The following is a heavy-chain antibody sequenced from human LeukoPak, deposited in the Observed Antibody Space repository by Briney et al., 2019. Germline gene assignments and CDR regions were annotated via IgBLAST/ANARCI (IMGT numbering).Heavy chain of an antibody. V-gene: IGHV3-23*01. CDR1: GFTFSTYA. D-gene: IGHD3-10*01. J-gene: IGHJ4*02. Sequence: GGSLRLSCAASGFTFSTYAMSWVRQAPGKGLEWVSAISGSGGSTYYADSVKGRFTISRDNAKNSLYLQMNSLRAEDTAVYYCAREEFAFDYWGQGTLVTVSS. CDR3: AREEFAFDY. CDR2: ISGSGGST.